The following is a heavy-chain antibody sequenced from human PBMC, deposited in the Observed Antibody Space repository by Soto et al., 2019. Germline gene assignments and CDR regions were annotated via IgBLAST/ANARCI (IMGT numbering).Heavy chain of an antibody. Sequence: SETLSLTCAVSGYSISSNYYWGWIRQPPGKGLKWIGSIYHRGSTYYSPSLWSRVAISADSSKNQFSLKLTSVTAADTAVYYCVRGGRGDAFDIWGQGTMVTVS. CDR2: IYHRGST. V-gene: IGHV4-38-2*01. CDR1: GYSISSNYY. CDR3: VRGGRGDAFDI. D-gene: IGHD3-10*01. J-gene: IGHJ3*02.